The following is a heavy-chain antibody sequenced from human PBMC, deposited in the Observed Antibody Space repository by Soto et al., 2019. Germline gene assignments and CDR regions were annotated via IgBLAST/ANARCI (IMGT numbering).Heavy chain of an antibody. J-gene: IGHJ4*02. Sequence: QVQLVESGGDVVQPGRSLRLSCAASGFTFSNYGMHWARQAPGKGLEWVAAILYDGSNKYYADSVKGRFTISRDNSKNTLYLQMNSLIAEDTSVYYCARGTYYCDYCGQGTLVTVSS. V-gene: IGHV3-33*01. CDR2: ILYDGSNK. CDR3: ARGTYYCDY. D-gene: IGHD5-12*01. CDR1: GFTFSNYG.